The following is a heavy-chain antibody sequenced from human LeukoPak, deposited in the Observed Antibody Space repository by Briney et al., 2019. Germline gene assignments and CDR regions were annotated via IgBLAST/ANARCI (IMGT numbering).Heavy chain of an antibody. CDR2: INPSGGST. D-gene: IGHD6-19*01. CDR1: GYTFTSYY. J-gene: IGHJ4*02. V-gene: IGHV1-46*01. Sequence: GASVKVSCKASGYTFTSYYMHWVRQAPGQGLEWMGIINPSGGSTSYAQKFQGRVTMTRDTSTSTVYMELSSLRSGDTAVYYCARDPSNSSGRHEIFDFWGQGTLVTVSS. CDR3: ARDPSNSSGRHEIFDF.